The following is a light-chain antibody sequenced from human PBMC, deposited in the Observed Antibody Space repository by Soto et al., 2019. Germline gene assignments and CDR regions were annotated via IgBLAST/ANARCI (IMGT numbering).Light chain of an antibody. Sequence: EVVLTESPATLSLSPGARATLSCRASQSVSSYLAWYQQKPGQAPRLVXYDASNRATGIPARFSGSGSGTDFTLTISSLQSEDFAVYYCQQYNNWPPITFGQGTRLEIK. CDR2: DAS. CDR3: QQYNNWPPIT. CDR1: QSVSSY. J-gene: IGKJ5*01. V-gene: IGKV3-11*01.